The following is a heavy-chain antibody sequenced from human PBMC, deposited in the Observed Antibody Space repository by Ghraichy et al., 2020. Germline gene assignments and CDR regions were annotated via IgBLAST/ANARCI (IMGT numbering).Heavy chain of an antibody. D-gene: IGHD3-3*01. CDR3: ARKGLDKLRFLEWLSYSGAFDI. CDR2: ISYDGSNK. Sequence: GGSLRLSCAASGFTFSSYAMHWVRQAPGKGLEWVAVISYDGSNKYYADSVKGRFTISRDNSKNTLYLQMNSLRAEDTAVYYCARKGLDKLRFLEWLSYSGAFDIWGQGTMVTVSS. CDR1: GFTFSSYA. J-gene: IGHJ3*02. V-gene: IGHV3-30*04.